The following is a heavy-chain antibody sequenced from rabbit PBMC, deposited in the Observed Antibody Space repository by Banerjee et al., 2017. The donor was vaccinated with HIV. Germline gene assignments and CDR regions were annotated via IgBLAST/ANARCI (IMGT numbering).Heavy chain of an antibody. V-gene: IGHV1S45*01. D-gene: IGHD1-1*01. J-gene: IGHJ6*01. CDR1: GFSFSSGYY. Sequence: QEQLVEYGGDLVQPEGSLTLTCTASGFSFSSGYYMCWVRQAPGKGLEWIACIYGGRGDSTYYASWAKGRFTISKTSSTTVTLQMTSLTVADTATYFCARLYKSSSGNYNYYGMDLWGPGTLVTVS. CDR2: IYGGRGDST. CDR3: ARLYKSSSGNYNYYGMDL.